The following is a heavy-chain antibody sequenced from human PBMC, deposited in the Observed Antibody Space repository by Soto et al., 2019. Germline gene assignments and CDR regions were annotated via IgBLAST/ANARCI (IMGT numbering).Heavy chain of an antibody. Sequence: SETLSLTCAVYGGSFSGYYWSWIRQPPGKGLEWIGEINHSGSTNYNPSLESRVTISVDTSKNQFSLKLSSVTAADTAVYYCARGLPRYGGLVDYWGQGTLVTVSS. CDR2: INHSGST. CDR1: GGSFSGYY. V-gene: IGHV4-34*01. J-gene: IGHJ4*02. D-gene: IGHD3-10*01. CDR3: ARGLPRYGGLVDY.